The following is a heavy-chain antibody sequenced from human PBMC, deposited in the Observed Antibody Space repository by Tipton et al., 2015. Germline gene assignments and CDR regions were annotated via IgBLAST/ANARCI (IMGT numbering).Heavy chain of an antibody. CDR1: GVSISSGDW. D-gene: IGHD1-26*01. Sequence: TLSLTCVVSGVSISSGDWWNWVRQPPEKGLEWIGEIYHSGTTNYNPSLRSRVTISVDKSKNQFSLKLNSVTAADTAVYYCATYPGSHVRYFDYWGQGTLVTVSS. CDR3: ATYPGSHVRYFDY. J-gene: IGHJ4*02. V-gene: IGHV4-4*02. CDR2: IYHSGTT.